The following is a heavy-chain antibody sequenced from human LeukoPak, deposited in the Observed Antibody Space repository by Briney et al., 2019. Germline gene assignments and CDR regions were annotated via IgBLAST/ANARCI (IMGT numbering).Heavy chain of an antibody. CDR2: IYYSGST. J-gene: IGHJ5*02. V-gene: IGHV4-59*01. CDR1: GGSISSYY. Sequence: SETLSLTCTLSGGSISSYYWSSIRQPPRKGLEWSGYIYYSGSTNYNPSLKSRVTISVDTSKNQFSLKLSSVTAADTAVYYCARHGYSSGSMAWFDPWGQGTQVTVSS. D-gene: IGHD6-19*01. CDR3: ARHGYSSGSMAWFDP.